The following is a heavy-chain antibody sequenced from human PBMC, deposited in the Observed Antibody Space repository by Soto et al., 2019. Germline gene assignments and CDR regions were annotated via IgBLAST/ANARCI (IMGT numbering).Heavy chain of an antibody. Sequence: PSETLSLTCAVCGGSFSGYYWSWIRQPPGKGLEWIGEINHSGSTNYNPSLKSRVTISVDTSKNQFSLKLSSVTAADTAVYYCARPFNLVDTAMVTARGWFDPWGQGTLVTVSS. V-gene: IGHV4-34*01. D-gene: IGHD5-18*01. CDR1: GGSFSGYY. CDR2: INHSGST. J-gene: IGHJ5*02. CDR3: ARPFNLVDTAMVTARGWFDP.